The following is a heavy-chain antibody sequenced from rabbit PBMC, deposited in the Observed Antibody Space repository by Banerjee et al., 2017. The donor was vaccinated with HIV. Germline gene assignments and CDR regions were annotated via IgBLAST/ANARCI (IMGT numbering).Heavy chain of an antibody. D-gene: IGHD4-1*01. CDR3: ARDLAGVIGWNFGL. CDR1: GFSFNSIFW. V-gene: IGHV1S40*01. J-gene: IGHJ4*01. Sequence: QSLEESGGGLVKPGASLTLTCTTSGFSFNSIFWICWVRQAPGKGLEWIGCINTGSSGSTVYATWAKGRFTISRTSSTTVSLQMTSLTAADTATYFCARDLAGVIGWNFGLWGPGTLVTVS. CDR2: INTGSSGST.